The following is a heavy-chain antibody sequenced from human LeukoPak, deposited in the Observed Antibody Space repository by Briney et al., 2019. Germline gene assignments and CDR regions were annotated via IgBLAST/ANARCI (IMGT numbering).Heavy chain of an antibody. CDR3: AKDYGGVTNY. V-gene: IGHV3-30*18. D-gene: IGHD3-16*01. J-gene: IGHJ4*02. CDR1: GFTFSNYG. Sequence: GRSLRLSCAASGFTFSNYGMHWVRQAPGKGLEWVALISPDGSNKYYADSVKGRLTISRDNSKNTLYLQMNSLRPEDTALYYCAKDYGGVTNYWGQGTLVTVSS. CDR2: ISPDGSNK.